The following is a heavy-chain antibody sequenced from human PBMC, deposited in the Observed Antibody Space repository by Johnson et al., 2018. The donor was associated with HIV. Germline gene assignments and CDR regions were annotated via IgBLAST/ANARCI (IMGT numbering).Heavy chain of an antibody. CDR2: ISGSGANT. Sequence: VQLVESGGGSVQPGGSLRLSCAASGFSFSSYAMSWVRQAPGKGLEWVSAISGSGANTYYADSVKGRFTISRDNSKNTLYLQMNSLRAEDTAVYYCAKDGTMTWAFDIWGQGTMVTVSS. D-gene: IGHD1-7*01. V-gene: IGHV3-23*04. J-gene: IGHJ3*02. CDR3: AKDGTMTWAFDI. CDR1: GFSFSSYA.